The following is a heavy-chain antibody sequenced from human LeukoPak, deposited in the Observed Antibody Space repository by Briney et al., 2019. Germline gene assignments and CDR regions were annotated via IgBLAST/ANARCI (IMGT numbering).Heavy chain of an antibody. CDR3: AHGSMYQLDY. D-gene: IGHD2-2*01. Sequence: GGSLRLSCAASGFTVSINYMNWVRQAPGKGLEWVSGIIGGAGGTYYADSVKGRFTISRDNAKNTLYLQMNSLRAEDTAVYYCAHGSMYQLDYWGQGTLVTVSS. V-gene: IGHV3-23*01. J-gene: IGHJ4*02. CDR1: GFTVSINY. CDR2: IIGGAGGT.